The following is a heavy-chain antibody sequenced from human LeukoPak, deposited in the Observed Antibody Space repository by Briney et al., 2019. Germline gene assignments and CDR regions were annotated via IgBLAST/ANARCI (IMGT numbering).Heavy chain of an antibody. CDR2: INSDGSST. CDR3: ARGGAVAGIMDV. D-gene: IGHD6-13*01. Sequence: GGSLRLSCAASRFTFSSYWMHWVRQAPGKGLVWVSRINSDGSSTTYADSVRGRFIISRDNAKNRLYLQMNSLRAEDTAVYYCARGGAVAGIMDVWGKGTTVTVSS. J-gene: IGHJ6*04. V-gene: IGHV3-74*01. CDR1: RFTFSSYW.